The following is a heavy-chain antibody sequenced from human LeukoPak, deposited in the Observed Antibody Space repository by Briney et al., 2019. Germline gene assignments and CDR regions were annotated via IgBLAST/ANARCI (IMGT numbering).Heavy chain of an antibody. CDR2: IIPILGIA. V-gene: IGHV1-69*04. J-gene: IGHJ6*02. CDR3: ARSLSSGYSYDYYYYGMDV. Sequence: SVKVSCKVSGGTFSSYAINWVRQAPGQGLEWMGRIIPILGIANYAQKFQGRVTITADKSTSTAYMELSSLRSGDTAVYYCARSLSSGYSYDYYYYGMDVWGQETTVTVSS. D-gene: IGHD5-18*01. CDR1: GGTFSSYA.